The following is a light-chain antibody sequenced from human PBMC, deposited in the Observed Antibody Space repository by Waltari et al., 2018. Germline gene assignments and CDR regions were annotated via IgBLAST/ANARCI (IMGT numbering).Light chain of an antibody. Sequence: SELTQTPSVSVSPGQTATIPCSGDNLGNKYVSWYQHKPGQSPVLVIYQDHERPSGIPERFSGSNSGNTATLSIGGTQAVDEADYYCLAWDNYNALFGGGTKLTVL. J-gene: IGLJ2*01. V-gene: IGLV3-1*01. CDR2: QDH. CDR3: LAWDNYNAL. CDR1: NLGNKY.